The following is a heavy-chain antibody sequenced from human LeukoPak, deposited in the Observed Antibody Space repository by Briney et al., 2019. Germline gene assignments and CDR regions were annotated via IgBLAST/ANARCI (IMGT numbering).Heavy chain of an antibody. Sequence: QAGGSLRLSCAASGFTFSSYAMSWVRQAPGKGLEWVSTVSGSGGSTFYADSVKGRFTISRDNSKNTLYLQMNSLRAEDTAVYYCAKATGPSYFDHWGQGTLVTVSS. CDR2: VSGSGGST. CDR3: AKATGPSYFDH. CDR1: GFTFSSYA. J-gene: IGHJ4*02. D-gene: IGHD1-14*01. V-gene: IGHV3-23*01.